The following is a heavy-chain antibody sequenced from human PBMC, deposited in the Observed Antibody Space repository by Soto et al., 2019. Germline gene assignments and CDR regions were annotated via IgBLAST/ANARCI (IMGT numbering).Heavy chain of an antibody. Sequence: ETPSLTCTVSGGSISSYYWSWIRQHPGKGLAWIGYIYYSGSTYYNPSLKRRTTISVNTNKTQYSQKLTSVTAANTVVYYCATDKITGLFDYWGQGTLVTVSS. CDR2: IYYSGST. CDR3: ATDKITGLFDY. D-gene: IGHD1-1*01. J-gene: IGHJ4*02. CDR1: GGSISSYY. V-gene: IGHV4-59*12.